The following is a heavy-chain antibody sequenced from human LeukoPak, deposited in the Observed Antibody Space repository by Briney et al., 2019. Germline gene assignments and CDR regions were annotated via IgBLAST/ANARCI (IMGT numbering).Heavy chain of an antibody. V-gene: IGHV3-30*03. J-gene: IGHJ4*02. Sequence: GGSLRLSCAASGFTFSSYGMHWVRQAPGKGLEWVAVISYDGSNKYYADSVKGRFTISRDNSKNTLYLQMNSLRAEDTAVYYCARDKKKVAPDYWGQGTLVTVSS. CDR1: GFTFSSYG. D-gene: IGHD2-15*01. CDR2: ISYDGSNK. CDR3: ARDKKKVAPDY.